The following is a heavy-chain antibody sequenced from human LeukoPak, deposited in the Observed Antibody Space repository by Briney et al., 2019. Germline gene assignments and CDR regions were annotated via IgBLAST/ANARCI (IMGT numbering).Heavy chain of an antibody. Sequence: PQTLSLTCTVSAGSISSGEYYWSWIRQPPGKGLEWIGYIYYSGRTYYNPSLKSRLAITVDTSKNQFSLKLNSVTAADTAVYYCSRYYDFLSYMDVWGKGTTFTVSS. CDR1: AGSISSGEYY. CDR3: SRYYDFLSYMDV. J-gene: IGHJ6*03. D-gene: IGHD3-3*01. CDR2: IYYSGRT. V-gene: IGHV4-30-4*08.